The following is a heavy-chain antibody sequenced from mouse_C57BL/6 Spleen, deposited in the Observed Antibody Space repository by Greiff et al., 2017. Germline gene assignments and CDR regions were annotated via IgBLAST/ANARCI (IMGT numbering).Heavy chain of an antibody. V-gene: IGHV3-6*01. CDR2: ISYDGSN. Sequence: VQLKESGPGLVKPSQSLSLTCSVTGYSITSGYYWNWIRQFPGNNLEWMGYISYDGSNNYNTSLKNQISITRDTSKHQFCLKLNSVTTEDTATYNSARKNYRYYFDYWGKGTTLTVSS. CDR3: ARKNYRYYFDY. J-gene: IGHJ2*01. CDR1: GYSITSGYY. D-gene: IGHD1-1*01.